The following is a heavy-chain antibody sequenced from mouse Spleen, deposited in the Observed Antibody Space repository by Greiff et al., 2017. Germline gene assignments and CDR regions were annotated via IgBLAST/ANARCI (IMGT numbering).Heavy chain of an antibody. J-gene: IGHJ4*01. CDR2: IDPSDSET. V-gene: IGHV1-52*01. Sequence: VQLQQPGAELVRPGSSVKLSCKASGYTFTSYWMHWVKQRPIQGLEWIGNIDPSDSETHYNQKFKDKATLTVDKSSSTAYMQLSSLTSEDSAVYYCARGDGYSYYYAMDYWGQGTSVTVSS. D-gene: IGHD2-3*01. CDR1: GYTFTSYW. CDR3: ARGDGYSYYYAMDY.